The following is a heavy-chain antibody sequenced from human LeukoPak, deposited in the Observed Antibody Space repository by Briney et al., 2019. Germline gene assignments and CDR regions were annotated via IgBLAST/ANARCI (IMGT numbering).Heavy chain of an antibody. CDR1: GGSISSGGYY. J-gene: IGHJ2*01. CDR2: IYHSGST. CDR3: ARRINTYWYFDL. Sequence: SQTLSLTCTVSGGSISSGGYYWSWIRQPPGKGLEWIGYIYHSGSTYYNPSLKSRVTIFVDTSKNQFSLKLSSVTAADTAVYYCARRINTYWYFDLWGRGTLVTVSS. D-gene: IGHD3-10*01. V-gene: IGHV4-30-2*03.